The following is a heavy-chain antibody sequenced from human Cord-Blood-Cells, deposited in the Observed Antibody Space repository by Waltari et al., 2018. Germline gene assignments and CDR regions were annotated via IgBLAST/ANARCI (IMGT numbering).Heavy chain of an antibody. Sequence: EVQLVETGGGLIQPGGSLRLSCAASGFTVSSNSMSWVRQAPGKGLEWGSVIYSGVSTYYADSVKGRFTISRDNSKNTLYLQMNSLRAEDTAVYYCARVQEGLRFDYWGQGTLVTVSS. CDR1: GFTVSSNS. CDR3: ARVQEGLRFDY. J-gene: IGHJ4*02. CDR2: IYSGVST. D-gene: IGHD4-17*01. V-gene: IGHV3-53*02.